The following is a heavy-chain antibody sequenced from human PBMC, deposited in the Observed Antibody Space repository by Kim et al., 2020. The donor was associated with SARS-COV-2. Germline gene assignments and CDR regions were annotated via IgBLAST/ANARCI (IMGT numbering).Heavy chain of an antibody. CDR1: GFTFDDYA. CDR3: AKDGGLYGSGSYYV. CDR2: ISWNSGSI. Sequence: GGSLRLSCAASGFTFDDYAMHWVRQAPGKGLEWVSGISWNSGSIGYADSVKGRFTISRDNAKNSLYLQMNSLRAEDTALYYCAKDGGLYGSGSYYVWGQGTTVTVSS. V-gene: IGHV3-9*01. D-gene: IGHD3-10*01. J-gene: IGHJ6*02.